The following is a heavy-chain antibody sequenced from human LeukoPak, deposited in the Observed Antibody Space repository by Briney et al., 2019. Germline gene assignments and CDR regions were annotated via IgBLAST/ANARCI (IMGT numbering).Heavy chain of an antibody. CDR3: AKERPLAIAAAGTTHFDY. CDR1: GFTFSSYA. Sequence: GGSLRLSCAASGFTFSSYAMSWVRQAPGKGLEWVSAISGSGGSTYYADSVKGRFTISRDNSKNTLYLQMNSLRAEDTAVYYCAKERPLAIAAAGTTHFDYWGQGTLVTVSS. V-gene: IGHV3-23*01. J-gene: IGHJ4*02. CDR2: ISGSGGST. D-gene: IGHD6-13*01.